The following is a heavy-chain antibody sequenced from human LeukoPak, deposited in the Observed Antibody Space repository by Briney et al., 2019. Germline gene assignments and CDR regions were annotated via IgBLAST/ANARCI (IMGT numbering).Heavy chain of an antibody. D-gene: IGHD3-16*02. V-gene: IGHV1-2*02. J-gene: IGHJ5*02. CDR3: ARDGNVWGSYRPTIEKNWFDP. Sequence: GASVKVSCKASGYAFTGYYMHWVRQAPGQGLEWMGWINPNSGGTNYAQKFQGRVTMTRDTSISTAYMELSRLRSDDTAVYYCARDGNVWGSYRPTIEKNWFDPWGQGTLVTVSS. CDR1: GYAFTGYY. CDR2: INPNSGGT.